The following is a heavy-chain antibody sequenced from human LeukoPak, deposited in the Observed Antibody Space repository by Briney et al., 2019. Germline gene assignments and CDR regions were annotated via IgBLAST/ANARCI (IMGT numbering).Heavy chain of an antibody. V-gene: IGHV3-23*01. Sequence: GGSLRLSCAASGFTFSSYAMSWVRQAPGKGLEWVSVISGSGTNTYYADSVKGRFTISRDNSKNTLYLQMNSLRAEDTAVYYCARRGMLVDYWGQGTLVTVSS. D-gene: IGHD2-8*01. CDR1: GFTFSSYA. J-gene: IGHJ4*02. CDR2: ISGSGTNT. CDR3: ARRGMLVDY.